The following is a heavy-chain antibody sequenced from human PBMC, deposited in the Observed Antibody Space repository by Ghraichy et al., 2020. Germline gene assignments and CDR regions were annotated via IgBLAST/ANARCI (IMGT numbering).Heavy chain of an antibody. Sequence: GGSLRLSCAASGFTFSSYGMHWVRQAPGKGLEWVAVISYDGSNKYYADSVKGRFTISRDNSKNTLYLQMNSLRAEDTAVYYCAKDRDYYDSSGYYVCWGQGTLVTVSS. V-gene: IGHV3-30*18. J-gene: IGHJ4*02. CDR1: GFTFSSYG. D-gene: IGHD3-22*01. CDR2: ISYDGSNK. CDR3: AKDRDYYDSSGYYVC.